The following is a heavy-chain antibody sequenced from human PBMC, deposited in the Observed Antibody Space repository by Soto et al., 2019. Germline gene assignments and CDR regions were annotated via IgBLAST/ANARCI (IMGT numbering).Heavy chain of an antibody. V-gene: IGHV1-3*01. CDR1: GYTFTSYA. J-gene: IGHJ6*03. CDR3: ARGLDYYYYYMDV. CDR2: INAGNGNT. Sequence: QVQLVQSGAEVKKPGASVKVSCKASGYTFTSYAMHWVRQAPGQRLEWMGWINAGNGNTKYSQKFQGRVTITRDTAASTADMELSSLRSEDTAVYYCARGLDYYYYYMDVWGKGTTVTVSS.